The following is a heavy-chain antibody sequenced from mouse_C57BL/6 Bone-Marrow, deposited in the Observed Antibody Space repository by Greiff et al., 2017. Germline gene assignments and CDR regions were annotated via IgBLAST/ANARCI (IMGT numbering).Heavy chain of an antibody. CDR2: IDPSDSYT. V-gene: IGHV1-69*01. J-gene: IGHJ1*03. Sequence: QVQLQQPGAELVMPGASVKLSCKASGYTFTSYWMHWVKQRPGQGLEWIGEIDPSDSYTNYNQKFKGKSTLTVDKSSSNAYLQLSSLTSEDSAVYYCARGDTTAVGYVDVWGTGTTVTVSS. CDR1: GYTFTSYW. D-gene: IGHD1-2*01. CDR3: ARGDTTAVGYVDV.